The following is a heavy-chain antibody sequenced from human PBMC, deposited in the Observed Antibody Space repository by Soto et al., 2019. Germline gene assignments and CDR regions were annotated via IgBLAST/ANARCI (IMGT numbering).Heavy chain of an antibody. CDR3: ARGPYYDFWSGYETYYYYYGMAV. D-gene: IGHD3-3*01. CDR1: GFTFSSYA. V-gene: IGHV3-30-3*01. J-gene: IGHJ6*02. CDR2: ISYDGSNK. Sequence: QVQLVESGGGVVQPGRSLRLSCAASGFTFSSYAMHWVRQAPGKGLEWVAVISYDGSNKYYADSVKGRFTISRDNSKNTLYLQMNSLRAEDTAVYYCARGPYYDFWSGYETYYYYYGMAVWGQGTTVTVSS.